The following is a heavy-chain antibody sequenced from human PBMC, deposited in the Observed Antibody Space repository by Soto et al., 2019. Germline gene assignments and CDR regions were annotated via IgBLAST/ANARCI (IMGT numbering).Heavy chain of an antibody. J-gene: IGHJ5*02. V-gene: IGHV1-18*01. CDR1: GYSFYNSG. CDR3: SKNGTTWFAA. Sequence: QVQLVQSGPELKKPGASVKVSCKTSGYSFYNSGISWVRPAPGQALEWMGWISVYSGYAHYAQKFQGRVIMTADTFTSTSYMELRGLRSDDTAMYYCSKNGTTWFAAWGQGTLVTVSS. D-gene: IGHD1-1*01. CDR2: ISVYSGYA.